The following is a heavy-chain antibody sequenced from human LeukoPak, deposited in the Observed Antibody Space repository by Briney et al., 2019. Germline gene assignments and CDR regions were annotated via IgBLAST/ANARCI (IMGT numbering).Heavy chain of an antibody. CDR2: IWDDGSKK. J-gene: IGHJ4*02. CDR1: GFAFSSYG. D-gene: IGHD3/OR15-3a*01. Sequence: GRSLRLSCAASGFAFSSYGMHWVRQAPGKGLEWVAVIWDDGSKKYYADSVKGRFTISRDNSKNTVYLQMNSLRAEDTAVYFCARDLNGLDYWGQGTLVSVSS. V-gene: IGHV3-33*01. CDR3: ARDLNGLDY.